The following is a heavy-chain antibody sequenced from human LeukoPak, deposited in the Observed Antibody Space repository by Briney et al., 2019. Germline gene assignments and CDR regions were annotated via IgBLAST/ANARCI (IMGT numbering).Heavy chain of an antibody. D-gene: IGHD6-19*01. J-gene: IGHJ4*02. V-gene: IGHV1-3*01. Sequence: GASVKVSCKASGYTFTSYAIHSVRQATGQRLEWMGWINAGNGNRKYSQKFQDRVTITREPSATTAYMELNSLTSEDTAVYYCARVSDDSGWNFDYWGQGTLVTVSS. CDR2: INAGNGNR. CDR3: ARVSDDSGWNFDY. CDR1: GYTFTSYA.